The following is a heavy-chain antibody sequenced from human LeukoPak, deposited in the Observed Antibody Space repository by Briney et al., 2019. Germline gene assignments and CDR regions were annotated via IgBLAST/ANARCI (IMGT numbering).Heavy chain of an antibody. CDR3: AREYDSKGRFDW. Sequence: PGGSLRLSCAAPSSIFSSHTMNWVHQAPGKGLEWVSSISRGSSDIKYADSVRGRFIISRDNAKNSLYLQMNSLRDEDMGFYYCAREYDSKGRFDWWGQGTLVTVSS. D-gene: IGHD3-22*01. CDR2: ISRGSSDI. CDR1: SSIFSSHT. J-gene: IGHJ4*02. V-gene: IGHV3-21*01.